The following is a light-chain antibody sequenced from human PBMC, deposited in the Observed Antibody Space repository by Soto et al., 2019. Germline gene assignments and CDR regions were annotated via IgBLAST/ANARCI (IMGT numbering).Light chain of an antibody. V-gene: IGKV3-15*01. CDR3: QQYNNWPPVYT. Sequence: EIVMTQSPATLSVSPGERATLSCRASQSVSSNLAWYQQKPGQAPRLLIYGASTRATGLPARFSGSGSGTEFTLTLSSLQPEDFAVYFCQQYNNWPPVYTFGQGTKLEIK. CDR2: GAS. CDR1: QSVSSN. J-gene: IGKJ2*01.